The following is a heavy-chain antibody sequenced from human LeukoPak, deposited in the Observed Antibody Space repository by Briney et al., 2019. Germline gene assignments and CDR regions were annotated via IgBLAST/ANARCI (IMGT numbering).Heavy chain of an antibody. CDR2: ISYDGSNK. J-gene: IGHJ4*02. V-gene: IGHV3-30*03. Sequence: GRSLRLSCAASGFTFSSYGMHWVRQAPGKGLEWVAVISYDGSNKYYADSVKGRFTISRDNPKNTLYLQMNSLRAEDTAVYYCARGRYSSGWYIDYWGQGTLVTVSS. D-gene: IGHD6-19*01. CDR1: GFTFSSYG. CDR3: ARGRYSSGWYIDY.